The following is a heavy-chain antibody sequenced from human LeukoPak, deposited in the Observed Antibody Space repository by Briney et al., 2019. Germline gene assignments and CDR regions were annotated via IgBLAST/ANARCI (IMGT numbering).Heavy chain of an antibody. D-gene: IGHD6-13*01. J-gene: IGHJ4*01. CDR1: GFTFTNYW. Sequence: GGSLRLSCAVSGFTFTNYWMNWVRQAPGKGLEWVASIRQDGSEKSYVDSVKGRFTISRDNTKNSLYLQINSLRAEDTAVYYCARDGTAAGLYFDLWGQGTLVTVSS. CDR2: IRQDGSEK. V-gene: IGHV3-7*01. CDR3: ARDGTAAGLYFDL.